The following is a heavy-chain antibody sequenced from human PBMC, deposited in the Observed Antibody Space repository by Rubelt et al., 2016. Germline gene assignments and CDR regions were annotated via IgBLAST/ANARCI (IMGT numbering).Heavy chain of an antibody. CDR2: IYYSGST. CDR1: GGSISSSSYY. J-gene: IGHJ4*02. Sequence: QLQLQESGPGLVKPSETLSLTCTVSGGSISSSSYYWGWIRQPPGKGLEWIGSIYYSGSTYYNPSLKSRVTISVDTSKNQFSLKLSSVTAADTAVYYCASQTDYCSGGSCYSPVDYWGQRTLVTVSS. D-gene: IGHD2-15*01. V-gene: IGHV4-39*01. CDR3: ASQTDYCSGGSCYSPVDY.